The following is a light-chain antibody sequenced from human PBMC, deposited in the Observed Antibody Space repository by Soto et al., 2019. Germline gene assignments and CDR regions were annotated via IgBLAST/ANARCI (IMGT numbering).Light chain of an antibody. V-gene: IGKV3-20*01. J-gene: IGKJ3*01. CDR2: GAS. Sequence: EIVLTQSPGTLSLSPGERATLSCRASQSVSSSYLAWYQQKPGQAPRLLIYGASSRATGIPDRFSGSGSGTDFTLPISRLEPEDFAVYYCQQYGSSLFTFGSGTKVDIK. CDR3: QQYGSSLFT. CDR1: QSVSSSY.